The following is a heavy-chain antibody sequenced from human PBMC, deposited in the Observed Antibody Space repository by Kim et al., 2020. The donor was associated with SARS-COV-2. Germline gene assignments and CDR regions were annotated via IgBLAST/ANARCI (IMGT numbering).Heavy chain of an antibody. CDR3: SRGYSGEPVYAFDI. D-gene: IGHD5-12*01. J-gene: IGHJ3*02. V-gene: IGHV3-72*01. Sequence: GGSLRLSCTSSAFTLSDHYRDWIRQGPGKGLAWVCRSGNKAYSYTTEYTAPVKDRFNIARDISKNSVYLQMNSLKTEDTAVYYCSRGYSGEPVYAFDIWGQGTEVTVSS. CDR2: SGNKAYSYTT. CDR1: AFTLSDHY.